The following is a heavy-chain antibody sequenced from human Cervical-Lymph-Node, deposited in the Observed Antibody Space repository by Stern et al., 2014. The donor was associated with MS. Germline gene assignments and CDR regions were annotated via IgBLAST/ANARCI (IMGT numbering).Heavy chain of an antibody. CDR3: ARDDRTSWYGGMPH. Sequence: VQLVESGGGAVQPGRSLRLSCATSGFTFSGYGMYWVRQAPGKGLAWVAISWSDGTKEDYADSVKDRFTISRDNSKNTLYLQMTSLRAEDTAVYYCARDDRTSWYGGMPHWGQGTLVTVSS. J-gene: IGHJ4*02. D-gene: IGHD6-13*01. CDR1: GFTFSGYG. CDR2: SWSDGTKE. V-gene: IGHV3-33*01.